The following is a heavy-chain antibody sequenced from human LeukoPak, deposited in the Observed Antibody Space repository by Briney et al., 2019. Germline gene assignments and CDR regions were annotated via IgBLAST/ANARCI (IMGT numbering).Heavy chain of an antibody. J-gene: IGHJ4*02. CDR3: ARDQGYSGYEFDY. Sequence: GASVKVSCKASGYTFTSYDINWVRQATGQGLEWMGWMNPNSGNTGYAQKFQGRVTMTRNTSISTAYMELSSLRSEDTAVYHCARDQGYSGYEFDYWGQGTLVTVSS. CDR2: MNPNSGNT. V-gene: IGHV1-8*01. D-gene: IGHD5-12*01. CDR1: GYTFTSYD.